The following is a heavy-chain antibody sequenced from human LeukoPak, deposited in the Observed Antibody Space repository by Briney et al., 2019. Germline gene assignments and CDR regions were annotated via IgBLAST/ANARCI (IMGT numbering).Heavy chain of an antibody. CDR2: IYHSGST. Sequence: PSETLSLTCAVSGGSISSGGYSWSWIRQPPGKGLEWIGYIYHSGSTNYNPSLKSRVTISVDRSKNQFSLKLSSVTAADTAVYYCARGPRPYYDFWSGYYGDWGQGTLVTVSS. V-gene: IGHV4-30-2*01. CDR1: GGSISSGGYS. CDR3: ARGPRPYYDFWSGYYGD. J-gene: IGHJ4*02. D-gene: IGHD3-3*01.